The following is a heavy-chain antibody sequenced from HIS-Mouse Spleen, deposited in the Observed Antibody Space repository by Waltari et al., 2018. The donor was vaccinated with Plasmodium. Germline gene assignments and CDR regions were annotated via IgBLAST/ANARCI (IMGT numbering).Heavy chain of an antibody. CDR2: ISYDGSNK. V-gene: IGHV3-30*18. D-gene: IGHD3-16*01. J-gene: IGHJ4*02. CDR3: AKAQGVINFDY. CDR1: GFNFSSYG. Sequence: QVQLVESGGGVVQPGRSLRLSWAASGFNFSSYGMHWVSQAPGKGLEWVAVISYDGSNKYYADSVKGRFTISRDNSKNTLYLQMNSLRAEDTAVYYCAKAQGVINFDYWGQGTLVTVSS.